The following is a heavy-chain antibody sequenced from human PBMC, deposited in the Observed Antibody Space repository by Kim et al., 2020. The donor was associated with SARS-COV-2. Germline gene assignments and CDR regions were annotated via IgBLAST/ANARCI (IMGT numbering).Heavy chain of an antibody. J-gene: IGHJ4*02. CDR3: ARRPPPFLTGYYAFDY. CDR1: GFTFSSYA. D-gene: IGHD3-9*01. V-gene: IGHV3-30*04. CDR2: ISYDGSNK. Sequence: GGSLRLSCAASGFTFSSYAMHWVRQAPGKGLEWVAVISYDGSNKYYADSVKGRFTISRDNSKNTLYLQMNSLRAEDTAVYYCARRPPPFLTGYYAFDYWGQGTLVTVSS.